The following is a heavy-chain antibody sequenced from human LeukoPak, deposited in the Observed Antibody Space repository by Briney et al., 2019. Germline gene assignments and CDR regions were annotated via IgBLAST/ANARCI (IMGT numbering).Heavy chain of an antibody. D-gene: IGHD2-21*02. J-gene: IGHJ4*02. Sequence: PSETLSLTGTVIGGSILRDYWGWTRPPPGNGVEGIGYIYYSGSTNYNPSLKSRVTISVDTSKNQFSLKLSSVTAADTAVYYCARVSVVVTAIYFDYWGQGTLVTVSS. CDR3: ARVSVVVTAIYFDY. V-gene: IGHV4-59*01. CDR1: GGSILRDY. CDR2: IYYSGST.